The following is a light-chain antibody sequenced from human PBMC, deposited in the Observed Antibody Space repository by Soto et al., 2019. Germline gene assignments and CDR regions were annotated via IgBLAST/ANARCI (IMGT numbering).Light chain of an antibody. V-gene: IGKV3-20*01. CDR3: QQYGDSSWT. J-gene: IGKJ1*01. CDR1: QSVNNDY. Sequence: EITLTQSPGTLSLSPGDRATLSCRASQSVNNDYLAWYQHKPDQAPRLLIHGASSRAAGIPDRFSGSGSGTVFTLTISRLEPEDFAVYYCQQYGDSSWTFGQGTKVDIK. CDR2: GAS.